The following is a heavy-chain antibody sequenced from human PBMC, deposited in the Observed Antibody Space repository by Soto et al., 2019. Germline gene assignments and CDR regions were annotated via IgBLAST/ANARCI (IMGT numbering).Heavy chain of an antibody. Sequence: EVPLVESGGGLVQPGGSLRLSCEASGFTCSSYWMSWVRQAPGKGLEWVANIKQDGSEKYYVDSVKGRFTISRDNAKNSLYLQMNSLRAEDTSVYYGARTCTLLAAARPFDYWGQGTLVTVSS. CDR1: GFTCSSYW. D-gene: IGHD6-13*01. V-gene: IGHV3-7*01. CDR3: ARTCTLLAAARPFDY. J-gene: IGHJ4*02. CDR2: IKQDGSEK.